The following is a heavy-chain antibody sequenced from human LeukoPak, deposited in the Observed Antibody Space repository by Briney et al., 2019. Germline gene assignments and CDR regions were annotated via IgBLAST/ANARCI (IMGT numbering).Heavy chain of an antibody. CDR2: ISSSGYTR. V-gene: IGHV3-48*03. D-gene: IGHD6-6*01. Sequence: PGGSLRLSCAASGFTFSSYEMNWVRQAPGKGLEWISYISSSGYTRYYADSVKGRFTISRDNAKNSLYLQMNSLRAEDTAVYYCARGLSGYASSLGYWGQGTLVTVSA. CDR3: ARGLSGYASSLGY. CDR1: GFTFSSYE. J-gene: IGHJ4*02.